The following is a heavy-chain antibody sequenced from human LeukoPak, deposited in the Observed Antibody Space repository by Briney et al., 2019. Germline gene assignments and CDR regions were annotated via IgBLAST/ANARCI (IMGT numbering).Heavy chain of an antibody. CDR2: IYSGGST. Sequence: SGGSLRLSCAASGFTVSSNYMSWVRQAPGKGLEWVSVIYSGGSTYYADSVKGRFTISRDNSKNTLYLQMNSLRAEDTAVYYCARDKYSSGWYPVADYWGQGTLVTVSS. J-gene: IGHJ4*02. CDR1: GFTVSSNY. CDR3: ARDKYSSGWYPVADY. D-gene: IGHD6-19*01. V-gene: IGHV3-53*01.